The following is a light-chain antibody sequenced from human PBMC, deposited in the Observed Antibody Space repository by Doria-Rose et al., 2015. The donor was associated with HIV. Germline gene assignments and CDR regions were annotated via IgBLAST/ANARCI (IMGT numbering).Light chain of an antibody. CDR1: QSLLYTSKNY. Sequence: DIRMTQSPESLGMSLGERATLNCKSNQSLLYTSKNYFAWYQQKPGQPPKLLTYWASTRQSGVPARFSGSGSGTDFTLTISSLEAEDVAVYYCQQYYDTPSFGPGTTVDIK. V-gene: IGKV4-1*01. CDR2: WAS. J-gene: IGKJ3*01. CDR3: QQYYDTPS.